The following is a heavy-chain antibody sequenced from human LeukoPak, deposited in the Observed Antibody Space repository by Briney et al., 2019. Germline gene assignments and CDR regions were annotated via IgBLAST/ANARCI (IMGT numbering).Heavy chain of an antibody. D-gene: IGHD6-19*01. J-gene: IGHJ4*02. CDR3: VKDRYTTGRPFDY. Sequence: GGSLRLSCAASGFTFSDYNMNWVRQAPGRGLEWVAVISNDGSNKYHADSVKGRFSISRDSSKNTLYLQMNSLRGEDTAVYHCVKDRYTTGRPFDYWGQGTLVTVSS. CDR1: GFTFSDYN. V-gene: IGHV3-30*18. CDR2: ISNDGSNK.